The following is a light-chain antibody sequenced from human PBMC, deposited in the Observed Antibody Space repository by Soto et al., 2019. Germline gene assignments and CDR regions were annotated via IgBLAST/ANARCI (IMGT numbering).Light chain of an antibody. J-gene: IGKJ5*01. CDR1: QGFXSN. Sequence: IVMTQSPATLSVSPGESATLSCRASQGFXSNFAWYEKKPGQAPRVLIXGASTRATGIPARFSGSGSGTEFTLTISSLQSEDFAVYYCQQYNNWPTSTFGQGTRLEIK. CDR2: GAS. CDR3: QQYNNWPTST. V-gene: IGKV3-15*01.